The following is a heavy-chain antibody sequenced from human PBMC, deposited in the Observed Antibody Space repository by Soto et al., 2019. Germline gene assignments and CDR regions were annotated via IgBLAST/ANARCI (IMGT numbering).Heavy chain of an antibody. D-gene: IGHD6-6*01. CDR3: ARVGAARRRGTFDY. CDR1: GYTFTSYY. Sequence: ASVKVSCKASGYTFTSYYMHWVRQAPGQGLERMGIINPSGGITSYAQKFTGGVTMTRDTATSTVYMELSSLRSQDTAVYYCARVGAARRRGTFDYWGQGALVTVSS. V-gene: IGHV1-46*01. CDR2: INPSGGIT. J-gene: IGHJ4*02.